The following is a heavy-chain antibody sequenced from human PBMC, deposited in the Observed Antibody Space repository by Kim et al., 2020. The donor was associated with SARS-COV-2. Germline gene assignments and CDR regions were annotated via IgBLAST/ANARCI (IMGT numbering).Heavy chain of an antibody. J-gene: IGHJ4*02. Sequence: AGSVKGRFTDSRDNSKSTMYLKMNSLRAEDTTVYYCAKDSGDDYGDQLDNWGQGALVTVSS. CDR3: AKDSGDDYGDQLDN. D-gene: IGHD4-17*01. V-gene: IGHV3-23*01.